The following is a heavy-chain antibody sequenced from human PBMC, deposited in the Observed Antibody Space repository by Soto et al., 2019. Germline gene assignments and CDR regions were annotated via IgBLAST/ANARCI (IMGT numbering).Heavy chain of an antibody. Sequence: EVQLVESGGGLIQPGGSLRLSCAASGFTVSSNYMSWVRXAXXXXXXXVSVIYSGGSTYYADSVKGRFTISRDNSXXXXXXXXXXXXXXXXXXXXXXXXXXXXXXXXXXGMDVWGQGTTVTVSS. J-gene: IGHJ6*02. CDR2: IYSGGST. V-gene: IGHV3-53*01. CDR1: GFTVSSNY. CDR3: XXXXXXXXXXXXXGMDV.